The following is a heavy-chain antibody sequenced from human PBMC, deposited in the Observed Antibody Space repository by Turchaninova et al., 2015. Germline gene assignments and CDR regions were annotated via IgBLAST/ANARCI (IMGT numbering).Heavy chain of an antibody. V-gene: IGHV3-21*02. CDR2: ISSRNSYI. Sequence: EVQLVESGGGLVKPGGSLRLSWAASGFTFSTYTMNWVRQAPGRGLEWVSSISSRNSYIYYTDSVKGRFTISRDNAKNSLYLQMDSLRVEDTAVYYCARDGGPIDYWGQGTLVTVSS. J-gene: IGHJ4*02. CDR1: GFTFSTYT. D-gene: IGHD3-3*01. CDR3: ARDGGPIDY.